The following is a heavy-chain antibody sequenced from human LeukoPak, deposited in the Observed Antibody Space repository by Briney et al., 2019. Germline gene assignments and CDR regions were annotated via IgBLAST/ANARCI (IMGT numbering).Heavy chain of an antibody. J-gene: IGHJ4*02. CDR2: MNPNSGNT. CDR3: ARDGGYDGNEPREMDY. Sequence: ASVKVSCKASGYTFTSYDINWVRQATGQGLEWMGWMNPNSGNTGYAQKFQGRVTMTRNTSISTAYMVLSSLRSEDTAVYYCARDGGYDGNEPREMDYWGQGTLVTVPS. CDR1: GYTFTSYD. D-gene: IGHD5-12*01. V-gene: IGHV1-8*01.